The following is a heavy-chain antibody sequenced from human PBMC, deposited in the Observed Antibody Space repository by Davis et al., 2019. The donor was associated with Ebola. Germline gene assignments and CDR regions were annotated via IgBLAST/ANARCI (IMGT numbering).Heavy chain of an antibody. CDR2: IKSKTDGGTT. Sequence: PGGSLRLSCAASGFTFSNAWMNWVRQAPGKGLEWVGRIKSKTDGGTTDYAAPVTGRFTISRDDSKNTLYLQMDSLKTEDTAVYYCTRIQGGYYFGMDVWGQGTTVTVSS. J-gene: IGHJ6*02. D-gene: IGHD5-18*01. CDR3: TRIQGGYYFGMDV. CDR1: GFTFSNAW. V-gene: IGHV3-15*07.